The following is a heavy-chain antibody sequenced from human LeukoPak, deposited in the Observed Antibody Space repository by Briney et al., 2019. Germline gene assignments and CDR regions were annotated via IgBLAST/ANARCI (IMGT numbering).Heavy chain of an antibody. CDR1: GFTISSYA. J-gene: IGHJ5*02. CDR3: ARTQYSSGWYNWFDP. V-gene: IGHV3-23*01. D-gene: IGHD6-19*01. Sequence: GGSLRLSCAASGFTISSYAMSWVXQXXGXXXXXXXXXSGSGGITYYADSVKGRFTISRDNSKNTLYLQMNSLRAEDTAVYYCARTQYSSGWYNWFDPWGQGTLVTVSS. CDR2: XSGSGGIT.